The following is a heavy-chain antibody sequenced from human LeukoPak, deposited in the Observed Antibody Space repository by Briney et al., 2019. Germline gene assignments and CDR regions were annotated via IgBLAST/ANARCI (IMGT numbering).Heavy chain of an antibody. CDR1: GFTFSSYW. CDR3: AKGYLAAAFDY. CDR2: INHNGNVN. V-gene: IGHV3-7*03. J-gene: IGHJ4*02. Sequence: GGSLRLSCAASGFTFSSYWMNWARQAPGKGLEWVASINHNGNVNYYVDSVKGRFTISRDNSKNTLYLQMNSLRAEDTAVYYCAKGYLAAAFDYWGQGTLVTVSS. D-gene: IGHD6-13*01.